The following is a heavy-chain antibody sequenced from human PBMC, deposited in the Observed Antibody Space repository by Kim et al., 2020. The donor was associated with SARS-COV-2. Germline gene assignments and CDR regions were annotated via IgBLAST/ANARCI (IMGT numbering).Heavy chain of an antibody. J-gene: IGHJ3*02. CDR2: IYHSGST. CDR3: ARVPHSPSATYTNGVSDAFDI. D-gene: IGHD2-8*01. CDR1: GGSISSSNW. Sequence: SETLSLTCAVSGGSISSSNWWSWVRQPPGKGLEWVGEIYHSGSTNYNPSLKSRVTISVDKSKNQFSLKLSSVTAADTAVYYCARVPHSPSATYTNGVSDAFDIWGQGTMVTVSS. V-gene: IGHV4-4*02.